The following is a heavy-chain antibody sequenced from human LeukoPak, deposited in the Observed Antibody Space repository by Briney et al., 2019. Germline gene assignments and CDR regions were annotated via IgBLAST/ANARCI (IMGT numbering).Heavy chain of an antibody. V-gene: IGHV4-39*01. D-gene: IGHD4-23*01. Sequence: SETLSLTCTVSGGSISSSSYYWGWIRQPPGKGLEWIGSIYYSGSTYYNPSLKSRVTISVDTSKNQFSLKLSSVTAADTAVYYCARLSHYGSKLYAEYFQHWGQGTLVTVSS. CDR3: ARLSHYGSKLYAEYFQH. J-gene: IGHJ1*01. CDR1: GGSISSSSYY. CDR2: IYYSGST.